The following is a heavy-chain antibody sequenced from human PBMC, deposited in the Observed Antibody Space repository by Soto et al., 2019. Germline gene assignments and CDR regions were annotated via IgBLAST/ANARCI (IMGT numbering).Heavy chain of an antibody. D-gene: IGHD2-2*01. CDR1: GGSISSYY. CDR2: IYYSGST. J-gene: IGHJ6*02. Sequence: QVQLQESGPGLVKPSETLSLTCTVSGGSISSYYWSWIRQPPGKGLEWIGYIYYSGSTNYNPSLQSRVTISVDTSKNQFSLKLSSVAAADTAVYYCARGAVVVPAAMSFGYYYYYGMDVWGQGTTVTVSS. V-gene: IGHV4-59*01. CDR3: ARGAVVVPAAMSFGYYYYYGMDV.